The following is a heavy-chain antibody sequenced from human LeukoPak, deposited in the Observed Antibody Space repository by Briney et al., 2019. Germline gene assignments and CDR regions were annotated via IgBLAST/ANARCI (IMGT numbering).Heavy chain of an antibody. Sequence: PGGSLRLSCAASGFTFSDHWMHWVRQAPGKGLVWVSLVKSDGSSTSHADSVKGRFTISRDNAKNTLYLQMNSLRAEDTAVYYCARDRSYGLDVWGQGTTVTVSS. CDR2: VKSDGSST. J-gene: IGHJ6*02. CDR3: ARDRSYGLDV. CDR1: GFTFSDHW. V-gene: IGHV3-74*01.